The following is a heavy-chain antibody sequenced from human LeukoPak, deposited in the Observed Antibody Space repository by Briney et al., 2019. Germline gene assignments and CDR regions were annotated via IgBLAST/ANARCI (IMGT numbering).Heavy chain of an antibody. CDR3: AKSTRAVMAMMDV. Sequence: QPGGSLRLPCAVSGFSFSSHGMNWVRQAPGKGLEWVSGISSSGGTTYYADSVKGRFTISRDNAKNSLYLQMNSLRAEDTAVYFCAKSTRAVMAMMDVWGKGTTVTVSS. J-gene: IGHJ6*04. CDR1: GFSFSSHG. V-gene: IGHV3-48*04. CDR2: ISSSGGTT. D-gene: IGHD3-16*01.